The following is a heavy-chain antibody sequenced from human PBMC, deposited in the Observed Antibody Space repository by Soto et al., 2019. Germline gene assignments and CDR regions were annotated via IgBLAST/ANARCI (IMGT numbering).Heavy chain of an antibody. CDR3: AREGTPGRFDP. V-gene: IGHV4-59*01. CDR2: IYYSGST. Sequence: SETLSLTCTVSGGSISSYYWSWIRQPPGKGLEWIGYIYYSGSTNYNPSLKSRVTISVDTSKNQFSLKLSSVTAADTAVYYCAREGTPGRFDPWGQGTLVTVSS. CDR1: GGSISSYY. J-gene: IGHJ5*02.